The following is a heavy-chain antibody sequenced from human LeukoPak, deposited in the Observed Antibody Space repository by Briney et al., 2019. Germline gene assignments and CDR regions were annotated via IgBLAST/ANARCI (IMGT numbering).Heavy chain of an antibody. Sequence: SETLSLTCTVSGGSISSYYWSWVRQSPGKGLEWIGYFYNSGNTNYNPTLKSRVTMSVDTSKNQFSLMLSSVTAADTAVYYCASSLGGGSCPDYWGQGTLVTVSS. J-gene: IGHJ4*02. CDR3: ASSLGGGSCPDY. CDR1: GGSISSYY. V-gene: IGHV4-59*08. CDR2: FYNSGNT. D-gene: IGHD2-15*01.